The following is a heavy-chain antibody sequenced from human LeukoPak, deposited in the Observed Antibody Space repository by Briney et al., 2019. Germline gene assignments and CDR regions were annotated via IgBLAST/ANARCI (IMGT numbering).Heavy chain of an antibody. V-gene: IGHV3-15*01. CDR1: GLTFTNAW. CDR3: LGSFLGY. CDR2: IKSKTDGGTT. Sequence: GGSLRLSCAVSGLTFTNAWMSWVRQAPGKGLEWVGRIKSKTDGGTTDYAAPVKGRFTIPRDDSKNTLYLQMNSLKTEDTAMYYCLGSFLGYWGQGTLVTVSS. D-gene: IGHD1-26*01. J-gene: IGHJ4*02.